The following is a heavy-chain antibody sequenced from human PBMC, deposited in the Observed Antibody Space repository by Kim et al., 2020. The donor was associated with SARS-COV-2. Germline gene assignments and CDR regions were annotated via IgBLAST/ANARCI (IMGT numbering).Heavy chain of an antibody. CDR2: IYYSGST. Sequence: SETLSLTCTVSGGSISSSSYYWGWIRQPPGKGLEWIGSIYYSGSTYYNPSLKSRVTISVDTSKNQFSLKLSSVTAADTAVYYCARGYYGSGSYYNHNWFDPWGQGTLVTVSS. D-gene: IGHD3-10*01. J-gene: IGHJ5*02. V-gene: IGHV4-39*07. CDR1: GGSISSSSYY. CDR3: ARGYYGSGSYYNHNWFDP.